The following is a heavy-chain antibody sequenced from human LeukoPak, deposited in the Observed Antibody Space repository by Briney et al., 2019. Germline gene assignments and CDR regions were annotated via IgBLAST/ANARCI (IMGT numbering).Heavy chain of an antibody. Sequence: KPSETLSLTCGVTGGSISSNYWWTWVRQPPGKGLEWIGEINHSGSTNYNPSLKSRVTISVDTSKNQFSLKLSSVTAADTAVYYCARDNLREDYYMDVWGKGTTVTVSS. CDR1: GGSISSNYW. V-gene: IGHV4-4*02. D-gene: IGHD1-26*01. CDR3: ARDNLREDYYMDV. J-gene: IGHJ6*03. CDR2: INHSGST.